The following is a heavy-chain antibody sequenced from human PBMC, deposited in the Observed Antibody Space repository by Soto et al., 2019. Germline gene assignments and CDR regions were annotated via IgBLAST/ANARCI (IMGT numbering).Heavy chain of an antibody. J-gene: IGHJ4*02. CDR2: ISGSGNTI. V-gene: IGHV3-23*01. D-gene: IGHD2-2*03. CDR3: AKVGYDTFGYYLRSFDC. CDR1: GFTFSTNA. Sequence: VGSLRLSCATSGFTFSTNAMGWVRQAPGMGLEFVSLISGSGNTIYYADSVKGRFTISRDNSMNTVSLQMNSLRAEDTAVYYCAKVGYDTFGYYLRSFDCWGQGTLVTVSS.